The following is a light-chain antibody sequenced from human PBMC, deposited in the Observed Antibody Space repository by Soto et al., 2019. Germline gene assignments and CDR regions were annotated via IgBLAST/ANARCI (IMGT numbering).Light chain of an antibody. CDR2: DAS. J-gene: IGKJ2*01. V-gene: IGKV3-20*01. CDR1: QSVSSY. CDR3: QQYDNSPYI. Sequence: EIVLTQSPATLSLSPGERATLSCRASQSVSSYLAWYQQKPGQAPRLLIYDASSRATGIPDRFSGRGSGTDFTLTISRLEPEDFAVYYCQQYDNSPYIFGQVTKLEIK.